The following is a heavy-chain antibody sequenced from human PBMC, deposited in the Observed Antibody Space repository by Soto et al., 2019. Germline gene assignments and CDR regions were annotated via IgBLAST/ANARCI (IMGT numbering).Heavy chain of an antibody. CDR2: IYYSGST. CDR1: GGSISSGGYY. J-gene: IGHJ3*02. Sequence: QVQLQESGPGLVKPSQTLSLTCTVSGGSISSGGYYWSWIRQHPGKGLEWIGYIYYSGSTYYNPSLKRRVTISVDTSKNQFSLKLSSVTAADTAVYYCASGPVDTAMVIGAFDIWGQGTMVTVSS. D-gene: IGHD5-18*01. CDR3: ASGPVDTAMVIGAFDI. V-gene: IGHV4-31*03.